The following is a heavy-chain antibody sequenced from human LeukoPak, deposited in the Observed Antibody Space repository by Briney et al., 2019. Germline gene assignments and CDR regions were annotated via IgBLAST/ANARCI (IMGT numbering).Heavy chain of an antibody. CDR2: ISWNSGSI. D-gene: IGHD6-6*01. CDR1: GFTFDDYA. V-gene: IGHV3-9*01. CDR3: AKSSSSGYYYYYMDV. J-gene: IGHJ6*03. Sequence: GRSLRLSCAASGFTFDDYAMHWVRQAPWKGLEWVSGISWNSGSIGYADSVKGRFTISRDNAKNSLYLQMNSLRTEDTALYYCAKSSSSGYYYYYMDVWGKGTTVTVSS.